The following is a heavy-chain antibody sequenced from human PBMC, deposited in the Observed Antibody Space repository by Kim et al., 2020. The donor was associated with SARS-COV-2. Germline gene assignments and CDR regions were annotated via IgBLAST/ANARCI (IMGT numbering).Heavy chain of an antibody. CDR1: GGSISSCSYY. J-gene: IGHJ4*02. D-gene: IGHD3-22*01. CDR2: FYYSGST. Sequence: SETLSLTCTVSGGSISSCSYYWGWLRQPPGQGLVWIGSFYYSGSTYYNPSLKGRVTISVDTSKNQFSLKLSSVTAADTSVYYCARRSGDSSGYGVDYWGRGTLVTVSS. V-gene: IGHV4-39*01. CDR3: ARRSGDSSGYGVDY.